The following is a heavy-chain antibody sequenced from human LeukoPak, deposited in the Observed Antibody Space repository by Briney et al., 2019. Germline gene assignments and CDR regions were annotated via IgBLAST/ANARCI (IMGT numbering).Heavy chain of an antibody. CDR2: IFYSGST. D-gene: IGHD5-12*01. CDR1: GGSFSSYY. CDR3: ARLSGYTDY. J-gene: IGHJ4*02. Sequence: SETLSLTCTVSGGSFSSYYWNWIRQSPGEGPEWIGFIFYSGSTYYNPSLKNRVTISVDASKNQFSLKLSSVTAADTAVYYCARLSGYTDYWGQGTLVTVSS. V-gene: IGHV4-59*08.